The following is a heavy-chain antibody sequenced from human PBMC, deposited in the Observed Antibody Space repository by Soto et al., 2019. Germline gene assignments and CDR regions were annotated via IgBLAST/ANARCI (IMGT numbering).Heavy chain of an antibody. CDR3: ARGGCSSTSCYNWFDP. J-gene: IGHJ5*02. Sequence: SQTLSLTCAISGDSVSSNSAAWNWIRQSPSRGLEWLGGTYYRSKWYNDYAVSVKSRITINPDTSKNQFSLQLNSVTPEDTAVYYCARGGCSSTSCYNWFDPWGRGTLVTVSS. D-gene: IGHD2-2*01. V-gene: IGHV6-1*01. CDR1: GDSVSSNSAA. CDR2: TYYRSKWYN.